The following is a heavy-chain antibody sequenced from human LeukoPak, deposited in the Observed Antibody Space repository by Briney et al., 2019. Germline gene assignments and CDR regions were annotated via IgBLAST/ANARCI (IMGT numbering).Heavy chain of an antibody. Sequence: GASLKISCKASGCHIPMYWIGWVRQMPGKGLEWMGIIYPGDSDTRYSSSFEGQVTISVDKSISNAYLQWSSLKASDTAMYYCARHDVGTPTSGYDFDYYMDVWGQGTTVTLSS. CDR2: IYPGDSDT. CDR1: GCHIPMYW. J-gene: IGHJ6*02. V-gene: IGHV5-51*01. CDR3: ARHDVGTPTSGYDFDYYMDV. D-gene: IGHD5-12*01.